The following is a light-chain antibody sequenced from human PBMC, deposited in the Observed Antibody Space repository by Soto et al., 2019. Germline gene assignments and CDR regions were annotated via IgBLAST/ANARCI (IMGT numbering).Light chain of an antibody. CDR3: QVYGSSPRYT. Sequence: EIVLTQSPGTLSLSPGERATLTCRVSQSVNAGYLAWYQQKPGQAPRLLFYGVSNRAAGIPDRFSGSGSGTDFTLTINSLEPEDFAVYYCQVYGSSPRYTFGQGTKVEIK. CDR2: GVS. J-gene: IGKJ2*01. CDR1: QSVNAGY. V-gene: IGKV3-20*01.